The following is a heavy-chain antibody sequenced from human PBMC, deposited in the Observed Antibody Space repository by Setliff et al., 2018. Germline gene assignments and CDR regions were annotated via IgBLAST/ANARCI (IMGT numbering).Heavy chain of an antibody. CDR2: INPLSGDT. V-gene: IGHV1-2*02. CDR3: ARVPRLEWLLPTFDS. D-gene: IGHD3-3*01. J-gene: IGHJ4*02. CDR1: GYTFSDYY. Sequence: GASVKVSCKASGYTFSDYYIHWVRQAPGQGLEWMGWINPLSGDTNYALKFEGRVTMTMDTSISTAYMELSRLRSDDTAIYYCARVPRLEWLLPTFDSWGQGTLVTVSS.